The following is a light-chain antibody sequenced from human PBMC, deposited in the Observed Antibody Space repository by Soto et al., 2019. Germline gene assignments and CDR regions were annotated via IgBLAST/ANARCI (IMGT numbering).Light chain of an antibody. CDR1: QSVRNY. Sequence: EIVLTQSPATLSLSPGERATLSCRASQSVRNYLAWYQQKPGQAPRLLIYDASNRATGIPARFSGSGSGTDFTLTISSLEPEDFAVYYCQQRYNLYGFGQGTRLEIK. CDR2: DAS. J-gene: IGKJ2*03. CDR3: QQRYNLYG. V-gene: IGKV3-11*01.